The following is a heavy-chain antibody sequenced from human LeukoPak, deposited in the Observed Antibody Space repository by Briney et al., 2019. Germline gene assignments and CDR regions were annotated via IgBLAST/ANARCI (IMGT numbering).Heavy chain of an antibody. CDR1: GFTFSSYS. V-gene: IGHV3-21*04. D-gene: IGHD3-22*01. CDR3: AKSSGDYYDSSGYCEVDY. CDR2: ISSSSSYI. J-gene: IGHJ4*02. Sequence: GGSLRLSCAASGFTFSSYSMNWVRQAPGKGLEWVSSISSSSSYIYYADSVKGRFTISRDNAKNSLYLQMNSLRAEDTAVYYCAKSSGDYYDSSGYCEVDYWGQGTLVTVSS.